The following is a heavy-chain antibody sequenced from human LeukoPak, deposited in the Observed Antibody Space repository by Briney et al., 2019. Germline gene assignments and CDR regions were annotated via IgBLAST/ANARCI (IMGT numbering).Heavy chain of an antibody. D-gene: IGHD6-13*01. CDR3: ARGGGIAAAGTDY. V-gene: IGHV3-43D*03. CDR1: GFTFDDYA. Sequence: GGSLRLSCAASGFTFDDYAMHWVRQAPGESLEWVSLISWDGGSTYYADSVKGRFTISRDNSKNSLYLQMNSLRAEDTAVYYCARGGGIAAAGTDYWGQGTLVTVSS. CDR2: ISWDGGST. J-gene: IGHJ4*02.